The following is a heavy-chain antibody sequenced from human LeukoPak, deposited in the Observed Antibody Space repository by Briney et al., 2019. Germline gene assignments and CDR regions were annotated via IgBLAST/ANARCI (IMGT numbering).Heavy chain of an antibody. CDR2: IKQDGSEK. V-gene: IGHV3-7*01. D-gene: IGHD4-17*01. CDR1: GFTFSSYW. J-gene: IGHJ4*02. Sequence: GVSLRLSCAASGFTFSSYWMSWVRQAPGKGLEWVANIKQDGSEKYYVDSVKGRFTISRDNANNSLSLQMNSLRAEDTAVYYCARESKGRSKIDYWGQGTLVTVSS. CDR3: ARESKGRSKIDY.